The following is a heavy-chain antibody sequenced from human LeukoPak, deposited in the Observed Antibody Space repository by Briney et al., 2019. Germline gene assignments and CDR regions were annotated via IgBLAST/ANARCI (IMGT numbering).Heavy chain of an antibody. CDR1: GFTFSSYW. Sequence: GGSLRLSCAASGFTFSSYWMHWVRQAPGKGLVWVSRINTDGSSTSYADSVKGRFTISRDNSRNTLYLQMNSLRAEDTAVYYCARDRQGGNWGDFDFWGRGTRVTVSS. V-gene: IGHV3-74*01. D-gene: IGHD3-16*01. CDR2: INTDGSST. CDR3: ARDRQGGNWGDFDF. J-gene: IGHJ4*02.